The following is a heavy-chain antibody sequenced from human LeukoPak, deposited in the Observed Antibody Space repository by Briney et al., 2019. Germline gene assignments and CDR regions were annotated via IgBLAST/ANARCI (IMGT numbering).Heavy chain of an antibody. J-gene: IGHJ4*01. Sequence: SETLSLTCTVSGYSISNTYYWGWIRQSPGKGLEWIGSIHHSGNRFESGSTHYNPSLRSRVTVSADTSKNQFSLTLSSVPAADTAVYFCARNASSGFFDDWGQGTLVTVSS. V-gene: IGHV4-38-2*02. CDR3: ARNASSGFFDD. CDR1: GYSISNTYY. D-gene: IGHD6-25*01. CDR2: IHHSGNRFESGST.